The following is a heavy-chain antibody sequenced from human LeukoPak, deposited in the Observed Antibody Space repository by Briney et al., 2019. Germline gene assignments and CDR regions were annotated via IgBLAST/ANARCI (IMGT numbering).Heavy chain of an antibody. V-gene: IGHV3-33*06. CDR1: GFTFSTYG. CDR2: IWYDGSTT. J-gene: IGHJ4*02. Sequence: GTSLRLSCVASGFTFSTYGMHWVRQAPGKGLEWVAVIWYDGSTTYYADSVKGRFTVSRDNSKKTLYLQMNSLKIEDTAVYYCAKDMEDTATDVVSDFDSWGQGTLVTVSS. D-gene: IGHD5-18*01. CDR3: AKDMEDTATDVVSDFDS.